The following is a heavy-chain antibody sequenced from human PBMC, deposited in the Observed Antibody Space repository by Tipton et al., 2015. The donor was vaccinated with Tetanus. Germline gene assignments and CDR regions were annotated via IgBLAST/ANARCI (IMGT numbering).Heavy chain of an antibody. Sequence: QLVQSGAEVKKPGESLTISCKGSGYSFTTYWITWARQMPGKGLEWMGRIDPIDSYTNYSPSFQGPITIPADTSISTAYLQGSSLKASDTAIYYCARHLGTVAGSDYWGQGTLVTVSS. CDR2: IDPIDSYT. J-gene: IGHJ4*02. V-gene: IGHV5-10-1*01. CDR3: ARHLGTVAGSDY. D-gene: IGHD6-19*01. CDR1: GYSFTTYW.